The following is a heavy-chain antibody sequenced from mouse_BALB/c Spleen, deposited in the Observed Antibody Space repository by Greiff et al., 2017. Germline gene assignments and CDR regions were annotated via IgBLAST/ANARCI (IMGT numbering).Heavy chain of an antibody. CDR2: IWSDGST. D-gene: IGHD1-1*01. Sequence: VMLVESGPDLVAPSQSLSITCTVSGFSLTSYGVHWVRQPPGKGLEWLVVIWSDGSTTYNSALKSRLSISKDNSKSQVFLKMNSLQTDDTAMYYCARHGGYGSRGMDYWGQGTSVTVSS. CDR3: ARHGGYGSRGMDY. CDR1: GFSLTSYG. V-gene: IGHV2-6-2*01. J-gene: IGHJ4*01.